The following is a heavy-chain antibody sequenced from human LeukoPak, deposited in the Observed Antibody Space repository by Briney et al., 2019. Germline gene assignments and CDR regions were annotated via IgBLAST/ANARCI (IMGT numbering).Heavy chain of an antibody. V-gene: IGHV3-30-3*01. D-gene: IGHD3-3*01. CDR2: ISYDGSNK. Sequence: GGSLRLSCAASGFTFSSYAMHWVRQAPGKGLEWVAVISYDGSNKYYADSVKGRFTISRDNSKNTLYLQMNSLRAEDTAVYYSARGPGITIFGVVDFDYWGQGTLVTVSS. CDR1: GFTFSSYA. J-gene: IGHJ4*02. CDR3: ARGPGITIFGVVDFDY.